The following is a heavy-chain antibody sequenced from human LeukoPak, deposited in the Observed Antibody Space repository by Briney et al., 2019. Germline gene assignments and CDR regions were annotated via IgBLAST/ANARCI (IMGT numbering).Heavy chain of an antibody. D-gene: IGHD6-6*01. CDR1: GGTFSSYA. Sequence: ASVKVSCKASGGTFSSYAISWVRQAPGQGLEWMGGIIPIFGTANYAQKFQGRVTITTDESTSTAYMELSSLRSEDTAVYYCARFLIAARFFDYWGQGTLVTVSS. CDR3: ARFLIAARFFDY. V-gene: IGHV1-69*05. J-gene: IGHJ4*02. CDR2: IIPIFGTA.